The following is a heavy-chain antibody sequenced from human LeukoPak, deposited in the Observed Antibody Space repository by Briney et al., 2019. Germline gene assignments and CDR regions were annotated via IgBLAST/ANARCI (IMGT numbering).Heavy chain of an antibody. CDR1: GGSFSGYY. CDR3: ARVKPDSSSWYAPPDY. CDR2: INHSGST. Sequence: PSETLSLTCAVYGGSFSGYYWSWIRQPPGKGLEWIGEINHSGSTNYNPSLKSRVTISVDTSKNQFSLKLSSVTAADTAVYYCARVKPDSSSWYAPPDYWGQGTLVTVSS. J-gene: IGHJ4*02. D-gene: IGHD6-13*01. V-gene: IGHV4-34*01.